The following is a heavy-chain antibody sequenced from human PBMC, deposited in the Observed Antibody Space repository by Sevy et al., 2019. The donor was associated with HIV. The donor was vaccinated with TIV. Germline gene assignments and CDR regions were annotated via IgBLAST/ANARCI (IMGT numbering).Heavy chain of an antibody. D-gene: IGHD4-17*01. Sequence: ASVKVSCKASGYTFTDYYIHWVRQAPGHGLESMAWINPNDGVTNYAQRFQGGVTVTRDTSVSTAYMELRGLRYDDTAIYYCARLTTMPTSDLYGMDVWGQWTTVTVSS. V-gene: IGHV1-2*02. CDR3: ARLTTMPTSDLYGMDV. CDR2: INPNDGVT. CDR1: GYTFTDYY. J-gene: IGHJ6*02.